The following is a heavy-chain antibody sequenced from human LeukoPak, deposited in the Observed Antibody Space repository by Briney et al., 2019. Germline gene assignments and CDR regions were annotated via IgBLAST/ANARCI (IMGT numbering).Heavy chain of an antibody. V-gene: IGHV3-48*03. CDR3: ATYRQVQVPFEC. D-gene: IGHD5-18*01. CDR1: GFTFSSYE. Sequence: GGSLRLSCAASGFTFSSYEMNWVRQAPGKGLEWVSYISSSGSTIYYADSVKGRFTISRDNAKNSLYLQMNSLRAEDTAIYYCATYRQVQVPFECWGQGTLVTVSS. CDR2: ISSSGSTI. J-gene: IGHJ4*02.